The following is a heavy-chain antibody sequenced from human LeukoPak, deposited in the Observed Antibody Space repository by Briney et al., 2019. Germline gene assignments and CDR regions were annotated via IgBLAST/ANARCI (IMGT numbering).Heavy chain of an antibody. Sequence: SETLSLTCAVYGGSFSGYYWNWIRQPPGKGLKWIGEINHSATTNYNPSLKSRVTISVDTSKNQFSLKLSSVTAADTAVYYCARGRKTIFGVARTYYYYGMDVRGQGTTVTVSS. CDR2: INHSATT. J-gene: IGHJ6*02. D-gene: IGHD3-3*01. V-gene: IGHV4-34*01. CDR3: ARGRKTIFGVARTYYYYGMDV. CDR1: GGSFSGYY.